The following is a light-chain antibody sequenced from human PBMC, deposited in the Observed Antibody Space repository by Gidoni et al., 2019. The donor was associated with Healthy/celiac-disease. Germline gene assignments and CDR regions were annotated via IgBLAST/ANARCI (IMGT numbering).Light chain of an antibody. V-gene: IGKV3-20*01. Sequence: MVLTQSPGTLSLSPGERATLSCRASQSVSSSYLAWYQQKPGQAPRLIIYGANSRATGITDRFSGSGSGTYFTLTISRLDPEYFAVYYCQQNGSSPRTFGQGTKVEIK. CDR1: QSVSSSY. J-gene: IGKJ1*01. CDR2: GAN. CDR3: QQNGSSPRT.